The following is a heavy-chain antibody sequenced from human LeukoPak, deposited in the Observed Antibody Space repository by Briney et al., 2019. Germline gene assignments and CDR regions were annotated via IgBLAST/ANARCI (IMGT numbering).Heavy chain of an antibody. V-gene: IGHV3-21*01. CDR3: ARDGGGSGRNYYYGLDV. J-gene: IGHJ6*02. CDR1: GFIFSNYR. Sequence: GGSLRLSCAASGFIFSNYRMNWVRRAPGKGLEWVSSISRGSYIYYADSAKGRFTISRDNAKNSLYLQMNSLRAEDTAVYYCARDGGGSGRNYYYGLDVWGQGTTVTVSS. D-gene: IGHD3-10*01. CDR2: ISRGSYI.